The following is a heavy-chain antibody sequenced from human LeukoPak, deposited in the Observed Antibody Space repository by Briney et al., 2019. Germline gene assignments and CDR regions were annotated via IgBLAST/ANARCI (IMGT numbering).Heavy chain of an antibody. D-gene: IGHD3-9*01. CDR3: ARDRYYDILTGYRRAEYFQH. CDR2: IIPILGIA. CDR1: GGTFSSYA. V-gene: IGHV1-69*04. J-gene: IGHJ1*01. Sequence: GASVKVSCKASGGTFSSYAISWVRQAPGQGLEWMGRIIPILGIANYAQKFQGRVTITADKSTSTAYMELSSLRSEDTAVYYCARDRYYDILTGYRRAEYFQHWGQGTLVTVSS.